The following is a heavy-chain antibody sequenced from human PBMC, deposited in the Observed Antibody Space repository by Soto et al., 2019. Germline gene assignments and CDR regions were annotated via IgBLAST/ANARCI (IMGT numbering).Heavy chain of an antibody. J-gene: IGHJ4*02. CDR1: GYTFTSYT. Sequence: GASVKVSCKASGYTFTSYTISWVRQAPGQGLEWMGRIIPILGIANYAQKFQGRVTITADKSTSTAYMELSSLRSEDTAVYYCARGPSAPHFDYWGQGTLVTVSS. V-gene: IGHV1-69*02. D-gene: IGHD6-19*01. CDR2: IIPILGIA. CDR3: ARGPSAPHFDY.